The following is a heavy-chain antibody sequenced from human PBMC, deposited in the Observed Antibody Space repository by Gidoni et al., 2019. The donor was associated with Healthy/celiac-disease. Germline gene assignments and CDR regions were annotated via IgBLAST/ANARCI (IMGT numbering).Heavy chain of an antibody. CDR2: ISSSGSTI. Sequence: EVQLVESGGGLVQPGGSLRLSCAASGFTFSSYEINGVRQAPGKGLEWVSYISSSGSTIYYADSVKGRFTISRDNAKNSLYLQMNSLRAEDTAVYYCARRYYDFWSGYYTNRDYYYYYGMDVWGQGTTVTVSS. CDR3: ARRYYDFWSGYYTNRDYYYYYGMDV. J-gene: IGHJ6*02. CDR1: GFTFSSYE. D-gene: IGHD3-3*01. V-gene: IGHV3-48*03.